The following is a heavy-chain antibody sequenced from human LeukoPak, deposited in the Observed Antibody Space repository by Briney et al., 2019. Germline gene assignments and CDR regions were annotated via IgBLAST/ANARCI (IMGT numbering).Heavy chain of an antibody. CDR1: GYSISSGYY. V-gene: IGHV4-38-2*02. CDR3: AREPNYCSSTSCYLLNWFDP. Sequence: SETLSLTCTVSGYSISSGYYWGGIRQPPGKGLEWIGSIYHSGSTYYNPSLKSRVTISVDTSKNQFSLKLSSVTAADTAVYYCAREPNYCSSTSCYLLNWFDPWGQGTLVTVSS. J-gene: IGHJ5*02. CDR2: IYHSGST. D-gene: IGHD2-2*01.